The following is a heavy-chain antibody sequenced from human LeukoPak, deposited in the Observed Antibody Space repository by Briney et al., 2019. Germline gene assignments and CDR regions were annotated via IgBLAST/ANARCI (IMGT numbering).Heavy chain of an antibody. CDR3: ATRGTTATKYIEH. J-gene: IGHJ4*02. CDR1: GFTFSSYV. CDR2: IVPSGGST. D-gene: IGHD1-1*01. Sequence: GGPLRLFCAASGFTFSSYVMSWVRQTPRKGLEWVSTIVPSGGSTYYADSVKGRFTISRDNSKNTLHLQMNSLRVEDTAVYYCATRGTTATKYIEHWGQGTLVTVSS. V-gene: IGHV3-23*01.